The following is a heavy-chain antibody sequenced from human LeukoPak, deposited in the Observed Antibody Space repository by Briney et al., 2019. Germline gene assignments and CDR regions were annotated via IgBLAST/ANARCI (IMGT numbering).Heavy chain of an antibody. CDR3: ARGKLLRRPGSYTALIKAPIDF. CDR1: GFTFTTYT. J-gene: IGHJ4*02. D-gene: IGHD5-18*01. Sequence: GGSLRLSCAASGFTFTTYTMYWVRQAPGKGLEWVAIISYDGSNKYYADSVNGRFTFPRDNSKKALYLQMNSLRAEDTAVYYCARGKLLRRPGSYTALIKAPIDFWGQGTLVTVSS. CDR2: ISYDGSNK. V-gene: IGHV3-30*04.